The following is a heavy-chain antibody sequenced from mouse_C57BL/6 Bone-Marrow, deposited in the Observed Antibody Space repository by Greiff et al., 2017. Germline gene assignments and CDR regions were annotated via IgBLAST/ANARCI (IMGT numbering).Heavy chain of an antibody. J-gene: IGHJ2*01. V-gene: IGHV1-50*01. Sequence: VQLQQPGAELVKPGASVKLSCKASGYTFTSYWMQWVKQRPGQGLEWIGEIDPSDSYTNYNQKFKGKATLTVDTSSSTAYMQLSSLTSEDSAVYYCARWGYDYDPYDIDYWGQGTTLTVSS. D-gene: IGHD2-4*01. CDR1: GYTFTSYW. CDR2: IDPSDSYT. CDR3: ARWGYDYDPYDIDY.